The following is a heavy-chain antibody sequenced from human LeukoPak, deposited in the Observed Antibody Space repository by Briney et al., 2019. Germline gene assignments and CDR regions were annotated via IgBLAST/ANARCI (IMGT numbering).Heavy chain of an antibody. CDR3: ARDGLGPQH. CDR2: IYYSGST. Sequence: PSETLSLTCTVSGGSVSSGSYYWSWIRQPPGKGLERIGYIYYSGSTNYNPSLKSRVTISVDTSKNQFSLKLSSVTAADTAVYYCARDGLGPQHWGQGTLVTVSS. V-gene: IGHV4-61*01. CDR1: GGSVSSGSYY. J-gene: IGHJ1*01. D-gene: IGHD3-10*01.